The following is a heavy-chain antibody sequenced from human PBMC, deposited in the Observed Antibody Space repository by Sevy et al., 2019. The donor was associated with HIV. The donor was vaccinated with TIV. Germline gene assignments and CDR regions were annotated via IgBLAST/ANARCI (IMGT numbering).Heavy chain of an antibody. D-gene: IGHD1-26*01. V-gene: IGHV4-59*13. CDR2: IYFTGST. Sequence: SETLSLTCTVSGGSTSLYYWSWIRQPPGKGLEWIGYIYFTGSTDYYPSLKSRVTISLDTSKNQFSLKLTSVTAADTAVYYCARAPLISLDILGATSVFDSRGQGTPVTVSS. CDR3: ARAPLISLDILGATSVFDS. CDR1: GGSTSLYY. J-gene: IGHJ4*02.